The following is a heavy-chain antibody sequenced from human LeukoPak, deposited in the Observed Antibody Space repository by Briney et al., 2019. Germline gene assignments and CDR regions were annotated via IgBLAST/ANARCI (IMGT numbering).Heavy chain of an antibody. CDR3: ARSGRTMSYDY. J-gene: IGHJ4*02. D-gene: IGHD1-26*01. Sequence: ASVKVSCKASGYTFTSYAISWVRQAPGQGLEWMGWISADNGNTDYAQRFQGRVTMTTDTSTSTAYMELRSLRSDDTAVYYCARSGRTMSYDYWGQGTLVTVSS. CDR2: ISADNGNT. V-gene: IGHV1-18*01. CDR1: GYTFTSYA.